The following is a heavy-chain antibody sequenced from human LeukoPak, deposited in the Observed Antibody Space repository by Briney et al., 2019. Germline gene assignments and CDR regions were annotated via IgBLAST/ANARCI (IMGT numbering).Heavy chain of an antibody. J-gene: IGHJ4*02. V-gene: IGHV5-51*01. CDR2: FYPGDSDT. D-gene: IGHD5-24*01. CDR3: ASGFRDGYNSPFDY. Sequence: GGSLNISCKGSGYSFTNYWIGWVRQMPGKGLEWMGIFYPGDSDTRYSPSFQGQVTISADKSISTAYLQWSSLKASDTAMYYCASGFRDGYNSPFDYWGQGTLVTVSS. CDR1: GYSFTNYW.